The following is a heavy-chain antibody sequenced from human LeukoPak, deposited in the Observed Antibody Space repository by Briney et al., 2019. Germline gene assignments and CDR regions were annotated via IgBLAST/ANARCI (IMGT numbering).Heavy chain of an antibody. V-gene: IGHV4-4*02. Sequence: SETLSLTCAVSGGSISSSNWWSWVRQPPGKGLEWIGEIYHSGSTNYNPSLKGRVTISVDKSKNQFSLKLSSVTAADTAVYYCARWDDSAWGFGNWGPGTLVTVSS. CDR1: GGSISSSNW. CDR2: IYHSGST. J-gene: IGHJ4*02. D-gene: IGHD6-19*01. CDR3: ARWDDSAWGFGN.